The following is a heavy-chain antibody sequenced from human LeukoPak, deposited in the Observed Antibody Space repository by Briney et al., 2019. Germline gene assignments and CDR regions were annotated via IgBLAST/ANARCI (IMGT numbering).Heavy chain of an antibody. J-gene: IGHJ4*02. D-gene: IGHD3-10*01. CDR1: GFTFSSYG. V-gene: IGHV3-15*01. CDR3: STRPFDADHF. Sequence: GGSLRLSCAASGFTFSSYGMSWVRQAPGKGLEYLGHIRSKTHGGTTEYAAPVRGRATISRDDSRNTLYLQMHSLKIEDTAVYYCSTRPFDADHFWGLGTLVTVSS. CDR2: IRSKTHGGTT.